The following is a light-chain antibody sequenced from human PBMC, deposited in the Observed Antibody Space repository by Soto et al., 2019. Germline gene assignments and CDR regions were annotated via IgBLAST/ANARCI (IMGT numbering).Light chain of an antibody. CDR3: QQYAYSPRT. CDR2: DAS. CDR1: QSVGSNY. Sequence: EIVLTQSPGTLSLSPGERATLSCRASQSVGSNYLAWYQQKFGQAPRLLIYDASSRATGIPDRFSGSGSGTDFTLTISRLEPDDFAVYYCQQYAYSPRTFGGGTKVEIK. V-gene: IGKV3-20*01. J-gene: IGKJ4*01.